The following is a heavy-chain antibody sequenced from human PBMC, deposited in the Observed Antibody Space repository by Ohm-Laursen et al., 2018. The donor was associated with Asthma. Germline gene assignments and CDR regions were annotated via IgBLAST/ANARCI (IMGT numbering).Heavy chain of an antibody. CDR3: AKSTDASGYYYPSDY. CDR1: GFTFSSYG. D-gene: IGHD3-22*01. CDR2: ISSDGSTQ. V-gene: IGHV3-30*18. J-gene: IGHJ4*02. Sequence: SLRLSCTAFGFTFSSYGMHWVRQAPGKGLEWAAVISSDGSTQYYGDSVKGRFTISRDNSKNTLYLQMNSLRPEDTAVYYCAKSTDASGYYYPSDYWGQGTLVTVSS.